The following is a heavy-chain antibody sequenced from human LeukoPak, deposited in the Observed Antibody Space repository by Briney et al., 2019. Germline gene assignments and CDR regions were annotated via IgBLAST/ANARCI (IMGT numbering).Heavy chain of an antibody. CDR2: IYYSGST. D-gene: IGHD3-22*01. Sequence: SETLSLTCTVSGGSISSHYWSWIRQPPGKGLEWIGYIYYSGSTNYNPSLKSRVTISVDTSKNQFSPKLSSVTAADTAVYYCAMSSYYYDSSGYYYSSYYYYMDVWGKGTTVTVSS. J-gene: IGHJ6*03. CDR3: AMSSYYYDSSGYYYSSYYYYMDV. V-gene: IGHV4-59*11. CDR1: GGSISSHY.